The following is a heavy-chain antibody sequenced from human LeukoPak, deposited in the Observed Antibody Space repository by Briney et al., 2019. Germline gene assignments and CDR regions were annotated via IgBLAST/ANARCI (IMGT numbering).Heavy chain of an antibody. J-gene: IGHJ6*02. CDR2: ISYDGSNK. Sequence: GGSLRLSCAASGFTFSSYAMHWVRQAPGKGLEWVAVISYDGSNKYYADSVKGRFTISRDNSKNTLYLQMNSLRAEDTAVYYCARDPVPAMLVAAGGHYYYGMDVWGQGTTVTVSS. D-gene: IGHD6-13*01. CDR1: GFTFSSYA. V-gene: IGHV3-30-3*01. CDR3: ARDPVPAMLVAAGGHYYYGMDV.